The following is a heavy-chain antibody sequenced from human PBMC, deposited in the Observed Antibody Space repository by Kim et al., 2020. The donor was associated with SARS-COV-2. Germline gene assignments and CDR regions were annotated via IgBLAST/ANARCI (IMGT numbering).Heavy chain of an antibody. J-gene: IGHJ6*02. D-gene: IGHD6-13*01. CDR3: ARGADSSWYPRYYYYYGMDV. V-gene: IGHV4-34*01. Sequence: RVTISVDTSKNQFSLKLSSVTAADTAVYYCARGADSSWYPRYYYYYGMDVWGQGTTVTVSS.